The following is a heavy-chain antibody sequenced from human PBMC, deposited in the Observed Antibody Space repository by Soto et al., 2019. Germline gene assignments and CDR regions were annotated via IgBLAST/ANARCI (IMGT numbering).Heavy chain of an antibody. Sequence: QVQLVQSGAEVKKPGASVKVSCKASGYTFTGYYMHWVRQAPGQGLEWMGWINPNSGGTNYAQKFQGWVTMTRDTSISTADMELSRLRSDDTAVYYCARGYYDFWSGYSSTGSYYYYGMDVWGQGTTVTVSS. J-gene: IGHJ6*02. CDR3: ARGYYDFWSGYSSTGSYYYYGMDV. D-gene: IGHD3-3*01. CDR1: GYTFTGYY. V-gene: IGHV1-2*04. CDR2: INPNSGGT.